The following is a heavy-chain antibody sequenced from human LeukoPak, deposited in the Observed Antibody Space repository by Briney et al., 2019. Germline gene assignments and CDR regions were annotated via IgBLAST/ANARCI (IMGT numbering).Heavy chain of an antibody. J-gene: IGHJ4*02. CDR2: IIPIFGTA. Sequence: SVKVSCKASGGTFSSYAISWVRQAPGQGLEWMGGIIPIFGTANYAQKFQGRVTITADESTSTAYMELSSPRSEDTAVYYCARVGSSTSWSFGFDYWGQGTLVTVSS. CDR3: ARVGSSTSWSFGFDY. D-gene: IGHD2-2*01. CDR1: GGTFSSYA. V-gene: IGHV1-69*13.